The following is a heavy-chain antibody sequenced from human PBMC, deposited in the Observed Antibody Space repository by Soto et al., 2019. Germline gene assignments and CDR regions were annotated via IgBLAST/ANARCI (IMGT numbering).Heavy chain of an antibody. CDR2: IYYSGST. Sequence: SETLSLTCPVSSVSISSSSYYWGWIRQPPGKGLEWIGSIYYSGSTNYNTSLKSRDTKSVNKSKNQLTLKLSSVTAADTAVYYCARPTYYYYGMDVWGQGTTVT. CDR3: ARPTYYYYGMDV. CDR1: SVSISSSSYY. J-gene: IGHJ6*02. V-gene: IGHV4-39*01.